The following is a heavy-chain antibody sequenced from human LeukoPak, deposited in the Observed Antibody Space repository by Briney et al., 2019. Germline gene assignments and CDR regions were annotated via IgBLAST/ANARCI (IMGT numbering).Heavy chain of an antibody. CDR2: ISAYNGNT. J-gene: IGHJ4*02. D-gene: IGHD1-26*01. CDR3: ARGARATTRFDY. CDR1: GYTFSSYA. Sequence: ASVKVSCKASGYTFSSYAMNWVRQAPGQGLEWMGWISAYNGNTNYAQKLQGRVTMTTDTSTSTAYMELRSLRSDDTAVYYCARGARATTRFDYWGQGTLVTVSS. V-gene: IGHV1-18*01.